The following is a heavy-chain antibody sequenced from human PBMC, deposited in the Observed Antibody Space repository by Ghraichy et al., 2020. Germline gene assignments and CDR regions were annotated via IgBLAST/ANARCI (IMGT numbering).Heavy chain of an antibody. D-gene: IGHD3-10*01. CDR2: ISGSGGNT. Sequence: GGSLRLSCAASGFTFSSYAMSWVRQAPGKGLEWVSSISGSGGNTYYADSVKGRFTISRDNSKNTLYLQMNSLRAEDTAVYYCAKPKGSGIYYTYYFDYWGQGSLITAST. J-gene: IGHJ4*02. CDR1: GFTFSSYA. CDR3: AKPKGSGIYYTYYFDY. V-gene: IGHV3-23*01.